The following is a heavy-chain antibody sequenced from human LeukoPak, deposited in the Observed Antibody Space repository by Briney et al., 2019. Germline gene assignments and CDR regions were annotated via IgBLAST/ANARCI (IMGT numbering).Heavy chain of an antibody. D-gene: IGHD3-10*01. CDR1: GFTFSSYA. V-gene: IGHV3-48*02. Sequence: GGSLRLSCAASGFTFSSYAMSWVRQAPGKGLEWISFITSSSSTKYYTDSVKGRFTISRDNAKNSLYLQVNSLRDEDTAVYYCARIGGPGYYYYGMDVWGQGTTVTVSS. CDR2: ITSSSSTK. CDR3: ARIGGPGYYYYGMDV. J-gene: IGHJ6*02.